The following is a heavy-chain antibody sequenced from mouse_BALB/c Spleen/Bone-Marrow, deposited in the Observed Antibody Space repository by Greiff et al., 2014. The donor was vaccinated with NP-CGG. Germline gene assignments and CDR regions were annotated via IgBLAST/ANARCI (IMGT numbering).Heavy chain of an antibody. D-gene: IGHD1-1*01. Sequence: VQLKESGAELVKPGASVKLSCTASGFNIKDTYMHWVKQRPEKGLEWIGRIDPANGNTKYDPKFQGKATITADTSSNTAYLQLSSLTSEDTAVYYCAPYYYGSSQFAYWGQGTLVTVSA. CDR3: APYYYGSSQFAY. J-gene: IGHJ3*01. CDR1: GFNIKDTY. CDR2: IDPANGNT. V-gene: IGHV14-3*02.